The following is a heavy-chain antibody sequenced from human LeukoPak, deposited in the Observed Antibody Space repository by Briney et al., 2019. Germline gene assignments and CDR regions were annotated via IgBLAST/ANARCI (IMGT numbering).Heavy chain of an antibody. Sequence: ASVKVSCKASVYTFTSYDINWVRQATGQGREWMGWMNPNSGNTGYAQKFQGRVTMTRNTSISTAYMELSSLRSEDTAVYYCARGRLRNSVTTVNWFDPWGQGTLVTVSS. V-gene: IGHV1-8*01. J-gene: IGHJ5*02. CDR3: ARGRLRNSVTTVNWFDP. CDR2: MNPNSGNT. CDR1: VYTFTSYD. D-gene: IGHD4-17*01.